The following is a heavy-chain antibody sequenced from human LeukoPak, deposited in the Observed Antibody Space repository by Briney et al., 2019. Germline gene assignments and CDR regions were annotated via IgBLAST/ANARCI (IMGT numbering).Heavy chain of an antibody. CDR1: GFTFSSYS. CDR2: ISSSSSYI. J-gene: IGHJ4*02. D-gene: IGHD1-14*01. V-gene: IGHV3-21*01. CDR3: ARKLGKLGTFDY. Sequence: GSLRLSCAASGFTFSSYSMNWVRQAPGKGLEWVSSISSSSSYIYYADSVKGRFTISRDNAKNSLYLQMNSLRAEDTAVYYCARKLGKLGTFDYWGQGTLVTVSS.